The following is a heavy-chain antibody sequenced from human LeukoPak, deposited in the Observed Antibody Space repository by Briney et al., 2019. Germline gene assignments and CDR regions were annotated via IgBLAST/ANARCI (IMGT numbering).Heavy chain of an antibody. J-gene: IGHJ4*02. V-gene: IGHV4-39*01. Sequence: NPSETLSLTCTVSGGSISSSSYYWGWIRQPPGKGLEWIGSIYYSGSTYYNPSLKSRVTISVDTSKHQFSLKLSSVTAADTAVYYCASGYCSSTSCYMTNDYWGQGTLVTVST. D-gene: IGHD2-2*02. CDR2: IYYSGST. CDR1: GGSISSSSYY. CDR3: ASGYCSSTSCYMTNDY.